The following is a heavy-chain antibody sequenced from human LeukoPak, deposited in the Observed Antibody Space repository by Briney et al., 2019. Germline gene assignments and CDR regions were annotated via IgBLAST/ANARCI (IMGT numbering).Heavy chain of an antibody. CDR3: ARGLYYSGSGSYDY. V-gene: IGHV4-34*01. CDR1: GGSFSGYY. D-gene: IGHD3-10*01. J-gene: IGHJ4*02. CDR2: INHSGST. Sequence: PSETLSLTCAVYGGSFSGYYWSWIRQPPGKGLEWIGEINHSGSTNYNPSLKSRVTISVETSKNQFSLKLSSVTAADTAVYYCARGLYYSGSGSYDYWGQGTLVTVSS.